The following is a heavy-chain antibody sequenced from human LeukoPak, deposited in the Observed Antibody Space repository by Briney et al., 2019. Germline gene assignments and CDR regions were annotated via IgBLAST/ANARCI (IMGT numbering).Heavy chain of an antibody. D-gene: IGHD5-18*01. CDR2: IIPILGIA. V-gene: IGHV1-69*04. J-gene: IGHJ4*02. CDR3: AANVDTAIPLKP. Sequence: GASVKVSCKASGGTFSSYAISWVRQAPGQGLEWMGRIIPILGIANYAQKFQGRVTITADKSTSTAYMELSSLRSEDTAVYYCAANVDTAIPLKPWGQGTLVTVSS. CDR1: GGTFSSYA.